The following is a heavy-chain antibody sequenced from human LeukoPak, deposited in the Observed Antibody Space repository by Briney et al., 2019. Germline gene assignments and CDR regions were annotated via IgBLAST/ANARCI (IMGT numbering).Heavy chain of an antibody. CDR3: ARDPVPYAPTTVVTPPDY. CDR1: GFTFSSYV. CDR2: ISYDGSNE. J-gene: IGHJ4*02. Sequence: GGSLRLSCAASGFTFSSYVMHWVRQAPGKGLEWVAIISYDGSNEYYADSVKGRFTISRDNSKNTLYPQMNSLRAADTAVYYCARDPVPYAPTTVVTPPDYWGQGTLVTVSS. D-gene: IGHD4-23*01. V-gene: IGHV3-30*04.